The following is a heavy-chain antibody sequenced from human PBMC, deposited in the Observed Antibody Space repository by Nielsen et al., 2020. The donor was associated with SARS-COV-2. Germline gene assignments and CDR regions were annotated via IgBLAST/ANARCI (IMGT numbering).Heavy chain of an antibody. V-gene: IGHV4-39*07. Sequence: RQAPGKGLEWIGSIYYSGSTNYNPSLKSRVTISVDTSKNQFSLKLSSVTAADTAVYYCARAGQLRYFDWGQVNSRARTSLRAGFDPWGQGTLVTVSS. D-gene: IGHD3-9*01. CDR3: ARAGQLRYFDWGQVNSRARTSLRAGFDP. J-gene: IGHJ5*02. CDR2: IYYSGST.